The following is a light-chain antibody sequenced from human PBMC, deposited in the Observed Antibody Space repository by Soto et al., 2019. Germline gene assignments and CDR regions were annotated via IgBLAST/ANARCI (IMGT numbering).Light chain of an antibody. CDR3: QKYGSSYT. V-gene: IGKV3-20*01. J-gene: IGKJ3*01. CDR1: QSVSNSY. Sequence: EIVLTQSPGTLSLSTGERATLSCRASQSVSNSYLAWYQHKPGQGPRLLIYGASSRATGIPDRFSGSGSGTDFTLTISRLEPEDFAMYYCQKYGSSYTFGPGTKVDIK. CDR2: GAS.